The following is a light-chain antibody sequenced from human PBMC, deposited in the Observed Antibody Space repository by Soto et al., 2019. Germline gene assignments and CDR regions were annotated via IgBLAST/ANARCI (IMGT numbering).Light chain of an antibody. CDR1: TSNIGSGYD. J-gene: IGLJ1*01. CDR3: QSYDNMVSPVNYV. CDR2: GNN. Sequence: QSVLTQPPSVSGAPWQTVTISCTGSTSNIGSGYDVHWYQQPPGAAPKLLIYGNNKRPSGVPDRFSGSKSDTSGSLVITGLQPEDEADYYCQSYDNMVSPVNYVFGTGTKVTVL. V-gene: IGLV1-40*01.